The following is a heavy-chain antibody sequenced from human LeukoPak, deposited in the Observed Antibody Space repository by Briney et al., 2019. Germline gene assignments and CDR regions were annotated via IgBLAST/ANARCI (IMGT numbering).Heavy chain of an antibody. V-gene: IGHV4-59*08. CDR2: IYYSGST. CDR1: GGSISSYY. J-gene: IGHJ4*02. Sequence: SETLSLTCTVSGGSISSYYWSWIRQPPGKGLEWIGYIYYSGSTNYNPSLKSRVTISVDTSKNQFSLKLSSVTAADTAVYYCATGRELPYYFDYWGQGTLVTVSS. D-gene: IGHD3-10*01. CDR3: ATGRELPYYFDY.